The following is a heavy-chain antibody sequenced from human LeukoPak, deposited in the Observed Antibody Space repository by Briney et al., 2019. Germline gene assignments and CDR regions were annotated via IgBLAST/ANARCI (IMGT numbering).Heavy chain of an antibody. CDR3: AGESESSGWYDY. D-gene: IGHD6-19*01. Sequence: GGSLTLSCAAPGFMFHDYAIHWVRQAAGKGLEWVYFLSGDGGSTFYADSVKGSFTISRDNSKNSMYLQMNRLRSEDTALYYCAGESESSGWYDYWG. CDR2: LSGDGGST. V-gene: IGHV3-43*02. CDR1: GFMFHDYA. J-gene: IGHJ4*01.